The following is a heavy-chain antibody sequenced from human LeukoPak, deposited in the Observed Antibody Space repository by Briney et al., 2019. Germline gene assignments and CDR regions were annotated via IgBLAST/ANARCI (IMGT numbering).Heavy chain of an antibody. CDR2: IYYSGST. CDR3: ARDWQWRGGYYFDY. D-gene: IGHD6-19*01. V-gene: IGHV4-30-4*08. Sequence: SETLSLTCTVSGGSISSGDYYWSWIRQPPGKGLEWIGYIYYSGSTYYNPSLKSRVTISVDTSKNQFSLKLSSVTAADTAVYYCARDWQWRGGYYFDYWGQGTLVTVSS. CDR1: GGSISSGDYY. J-gene: IGHJ4*02.